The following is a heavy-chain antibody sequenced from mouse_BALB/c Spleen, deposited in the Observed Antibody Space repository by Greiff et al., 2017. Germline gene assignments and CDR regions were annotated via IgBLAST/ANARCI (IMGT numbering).Heavy chain of an antibody. CDR2: IYPGDGDT. J-gene: IGHJ4*01. CDR3: ARLITTGGNAMDY. D-gene: IGHD2-4*01. V-gene: IGHV1-82*01. Sequence: QVQLQQSGPELVKPGASVKISCKASGYAFSSSWMNWVKQRPGQGLEWIGRIYPGDGDTNYNGKFKGKATLTADKSSSTAYMQLSSLTSVDAAVYFCARLITTGGNAMDYWGQGTSVTVSS. CDR1: GYAFSSSW.